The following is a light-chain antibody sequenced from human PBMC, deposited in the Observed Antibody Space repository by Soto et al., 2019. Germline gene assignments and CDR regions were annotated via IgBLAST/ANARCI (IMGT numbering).Light chain of an antibody. CDR3: QQYNNRPPWT. CDR1: QSVGSN. V-gene: IGKV3-15*01. Sequence: EIVMTQSPATLSVSPGERATLACRASQSVGSNLAWYQQKPGQAPRLLMYGASTRATGVPDRFSGSGSGAEVTLTISTLQSEDFAVYDCQQYNNRPPWTFGIGTYVE. CDR2: GAS. J-gene: IGKJ1*01.